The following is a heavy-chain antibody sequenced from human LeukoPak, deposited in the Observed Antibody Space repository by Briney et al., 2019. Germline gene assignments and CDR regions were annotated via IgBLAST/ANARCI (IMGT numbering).Heavy chain of an antibody. J-gene: IGHJ4*02. CDR2: INHRGST. CDR1: GESLSIYY. V-gene: IGHV4-34*01. Sequence: PSETLSLTCAVYGESLSIYYWTCIRQSPGKGLEWIGEINHRGSTNLNPSLKSRVTLSVDTSKHQFSLKLSSMTAADAAVYYCASSVGSTDYWGQGTLVTVSS. D-gene: IGHD1-26*01. CDR3: ASSVGSTDY.